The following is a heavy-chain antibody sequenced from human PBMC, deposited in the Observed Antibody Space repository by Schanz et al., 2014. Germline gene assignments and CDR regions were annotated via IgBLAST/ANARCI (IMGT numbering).Heavy chain of an antibody. CDR3: ARSVGMVRRYFDS. V-gene: IGHV4-4*02. CDR1: GGSISNANW. Sequence: QVQLQESGPGLVKPSGTLSLTCAVSGGSISNANWWSWVRQPPGKGLQWIGEVYHSGGTNYNPSLRSRVTISLDVSKTQFPRRRNSVTAADTAVYYCARSVGMVRRYFDSWGQGNLVTVSS. J-gene: IGHJ4*02. D-gene: IGHD5-18*01. CDR2: VYHSGGT.